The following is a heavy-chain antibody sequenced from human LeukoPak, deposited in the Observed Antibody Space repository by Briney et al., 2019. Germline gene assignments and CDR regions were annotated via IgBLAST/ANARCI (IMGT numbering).Heavy chain of an antibody. J-gene: IGHJ3*02. CDR3: ARQQLARGDDAFDI. V-gene: IGHV3-30-3*01. D-gene: IGHD6-13*01. CDR1: GFTFSSYA. CDR2: ISYDGSNK. Sequence: GGSLRLSCAASGFTFSSYAMHWVRQAPGKGLEWVAVISYDGSNKYYADSVKGRFTISRDNSKNTLYLQMNSLRAEDTAVYYCARQQLARGDDAFDIWGQGTMVTVSS.